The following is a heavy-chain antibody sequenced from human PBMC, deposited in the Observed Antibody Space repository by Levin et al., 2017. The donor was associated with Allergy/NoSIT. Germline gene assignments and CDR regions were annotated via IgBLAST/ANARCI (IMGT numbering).Heavy chain of an antibody. CDR2: VYYSGSM. CDR1: GGSVSSASYY. D-gene: IGHD2-2*01. J-gene: IGHJ6*03. V-gene: IGHV4-61*01. Sequence: SQTLSLTCTVSGGSVSSASYYWSWIRQPPGKGLEWIGYVYYSGSMNHNPSLKSRVTISVDTSKNQFSLKLNSVTASDTAVYYCVREVVVVPAALLASYYYYMDVWGKGTTVTVSS. CDR3: VREVVVVPAALLASYYYYMDV.